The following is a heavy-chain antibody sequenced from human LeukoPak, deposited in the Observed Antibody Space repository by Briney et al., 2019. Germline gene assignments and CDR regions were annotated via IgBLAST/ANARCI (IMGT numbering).Heavy chain of an antibody. Sequence: GASVTVSCKASGYTFTSYYMHWVRQAPGQGLEWMGIINPSGGSTSYAQKFQGRVTMTRDTSTSTVYMELSSLRSEDAAVYYCARVVDCSSTSCPGVYYYGMDVWGQGTTVTVSS. D-gene: IGHD2-2*01. CDR2: INPSGGST. CDR3: ARVVDCSSTSCPGVYYYGMDV. J-gene: IGHJ6*02. V-gene: IGHV1-46*01. CDR1: GYTFTSYY.